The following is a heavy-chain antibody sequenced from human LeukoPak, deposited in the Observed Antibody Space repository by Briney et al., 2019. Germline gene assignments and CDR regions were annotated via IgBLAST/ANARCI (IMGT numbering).Heavy chain of an antibody. CDR3: AKWKESSDWYNFDY. D-gene: IGHD6-19*01. Sequence: GGSLRLSCAASGFPFSNYAMSWVRQAPGKGLDWVSAIGSNGSTYYADSVKGRFTISRDNSKNTLYLQMNSLRGEDTAVYYCAKWKESSDWYNFDYWGQGTLVTVSS. CDR1: GFPFSNYA. CDR2: IGSNGST. J-gene: IGHJ4*02. V-gene: IGHV3-23*01.